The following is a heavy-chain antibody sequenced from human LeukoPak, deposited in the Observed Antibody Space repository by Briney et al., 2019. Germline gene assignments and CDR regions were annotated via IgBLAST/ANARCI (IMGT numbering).Heavy chain of an antibody. CDR1: GFTFSDYY. V-gene: IGHV3-11*03. CDR2: ISSSSSYT. Sequence: GGSLRLSCAASGFTFSDYYMSWIRQAPGKGLEWVSCISSSSSYTNYADSVKGRFTISRDNAKNSPYLQMNSLRAEDTAVYYCARLWGAAAMGPFDYWGQGTLVTVSS. CDR3: ARLWGAAAMGPFDY. J-gene: IGHJ4*02. D-gene: IGHD5-18*01.